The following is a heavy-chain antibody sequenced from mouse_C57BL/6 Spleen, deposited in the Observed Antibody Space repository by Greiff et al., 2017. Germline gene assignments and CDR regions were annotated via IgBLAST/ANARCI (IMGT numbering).Heavy chain of an antibody. J-gene: IGHJ4*01. D-gene: IGHD3-2*02. CDR1: GFTFSNYY. CDR3: ARDRSSGYAMDY. CDR2: INYDGSSP. Sequence: EVQVVESEGGLVRPGSSMNLSCTASGFTFSNYYMAWVRRVPEKGLDWVAKINYDGSSPYYLDSLKGRFIISRDNAKNILYLQMSSLKSEDTATYYCARDRSSGYAMDYWGQGTSVTVSS. V-gene: IGHV5-16*01.